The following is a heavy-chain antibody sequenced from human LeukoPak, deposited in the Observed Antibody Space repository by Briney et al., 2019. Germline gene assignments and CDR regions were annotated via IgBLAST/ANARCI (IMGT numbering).Heavy chain of an antibody. D-gene: IGHD3-9*01. CDR3: AKRWDDILSGYDY. J-gene: IGHJ4*02. Sequence: GGSLRLSCAASGFSFTNYAMSWVRQAPARGPEWLSSMKGGGETFYADSVKGRFTISRDNSMNTLYLQMNSLRAEDTAVYYCAKRWDDILSGYDYWGQGTLVTVSS. V-gene: IGHV3-23*01. CDR1: GFSFTNYA. CDR2: MKGGGET.